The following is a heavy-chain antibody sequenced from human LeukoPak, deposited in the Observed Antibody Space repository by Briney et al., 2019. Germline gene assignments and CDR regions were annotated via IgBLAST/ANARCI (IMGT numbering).Heavy chain of an antibody. V-gene: IGHV1-69*05. CDR2: IIPIFGTA. D-gene: IGHD4-17*01. CDR3: ARDLTTIAGGRFDP. CDR1: GYTFTGYY. Sequence: SVKVSCKASGYTFTGYYMHWVRQAPGQGLEWMGGIIPIFGTANYAQKFQGRVTITTDESTSTAYMELSSLRSEDTAVYYCARDLTTIAGGRFDPWGQGTLVTVSS. J-gene: IGHJ5*02.